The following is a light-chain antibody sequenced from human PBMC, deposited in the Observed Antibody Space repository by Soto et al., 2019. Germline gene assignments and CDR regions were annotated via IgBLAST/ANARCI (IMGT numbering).Light chain of an antibody. V-gene: IGLV1-47*01. Sequence: QSVLTQPPSVSGTPGQRVTISCSGSSSNIGHNYVHWYQQLPGTAPKLLIYTNNQRPSGVPDRFSGSKSGTSASLAISGLRSEDEADYYCAAWDDSLSGPVFGGGTKLTVL. CDR3: AAWDDSLSGPV. CDR2: TNN. J-gene: IGLJ2*01. CDR1: SSNIGHNY.